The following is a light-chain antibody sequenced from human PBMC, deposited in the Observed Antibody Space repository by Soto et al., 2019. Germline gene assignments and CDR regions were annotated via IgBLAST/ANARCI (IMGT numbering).Light chain of an antibody. CDR3: QQYDSLPLT. V-gene: IGKV1-33*01. CDR2: DAS. CDR1: EDIRNY. J-gene: IGKJ4*01. Sequence: IQMTQSPSSLSASVGDRFTITCQASEDIRNYLNWYQQKPGKAPKLLIYDASNLETGVPSRFSGSGAGTYFTSTISSLQPEDIATYYCQQYDSLPLTFGGGTKVEIK.